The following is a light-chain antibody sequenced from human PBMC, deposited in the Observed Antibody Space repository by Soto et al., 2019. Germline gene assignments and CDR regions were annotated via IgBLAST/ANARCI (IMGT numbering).Light chain of an antibody. CDR1: QALSNY. CDR3: QQVKTYPRT. V-gene: IGKV1-9*01. Sequence: DIQLTQSPSVLSASVGDTVTITCRASQALSNYLAWYQQKPGKAPDLLIYSASTLQSGVPSRFSGRKSGTQFTLTIDSLQPEDFATYYCQQVKTYPRTFGGGTKVEIK. J-gene: IGKJ4*01. CDR2: SAS.